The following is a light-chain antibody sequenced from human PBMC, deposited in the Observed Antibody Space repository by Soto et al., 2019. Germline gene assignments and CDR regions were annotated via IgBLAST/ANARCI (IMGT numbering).Light chain of an antibody. J-gene: IGKJ1*01. CDR3: QQYNNWPPAT. CDR1: QTIVSN. CDR2: GAS. Sequence: EIVMTQSPATLSVSPGERATLSCRASQTIVSNLAWYQQKPGQAPRLLIYGASTRATGIPARFSGSGSGTEFTLTLSSLQSEDFYCQQYNNWPPATFGQGTKVEIK. V-gene: IGKV3-15*01.